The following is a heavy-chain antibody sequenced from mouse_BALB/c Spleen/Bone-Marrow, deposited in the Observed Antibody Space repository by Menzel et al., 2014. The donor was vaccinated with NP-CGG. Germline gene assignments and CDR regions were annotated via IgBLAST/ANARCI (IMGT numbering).Heavy chain of an antibody. Sequence: VQVVESGPELVKPGASVKISCKASGYAFSSSWMNWVKQRPGQGLEWIGRIYPGDGDTHYNGKFKGKATLTADKSSSTAYMHLSSLTSVDSAVYFCARSDGYRALDYWGRGTSVTVSS. J-gene: IGHJ4*01. D-gene: IGHD2-3*01. CDR3: ARSDGYRALDY. V-gene: IGHV1-82*01. CDR1: GYAFSSSW. CDR2: IYPGDGDT.